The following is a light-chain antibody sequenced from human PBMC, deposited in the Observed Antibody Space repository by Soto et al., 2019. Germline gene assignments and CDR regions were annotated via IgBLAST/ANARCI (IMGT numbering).Light chain of an antibody. CDR1: SSDVGSYNL. CDR2: EGS. CDR3: CSYAGST. Sequence: QSVLTQPASVSGSPGQSITISCTGTSSDVGSYNLVSWYQQHPGKAPKLMIYEGSKRPSGVSNRFSGSKSGNTASLTISGLQAEDEADYYCCSYAGSTFGGGTKVTVL. V-gene: IGLV2-23*01. J-gene: IGLJ2*01.